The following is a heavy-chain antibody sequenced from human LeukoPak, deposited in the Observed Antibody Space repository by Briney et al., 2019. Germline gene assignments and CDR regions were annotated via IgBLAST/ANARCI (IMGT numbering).Heavy chain of an antibody. CDR1: GGSISSSSYY. D-gene: IGHD2-2*01. J-gene: IGHJ4*02. CDR2: IYYSGST. Sequence: SETLSLTCTVSGGSISSSSYYWGWIRQPPGKGLEWIGSIYYSGSTYYNPSLKSRVTISVDTSKNQFSLKLSSVTAADTAVYYCARQARLVPAAYYFDYWGQGTLVTVSS. CDR3: ARQARLVPAAYYFDY. V-gene: IGHV4-39*01.